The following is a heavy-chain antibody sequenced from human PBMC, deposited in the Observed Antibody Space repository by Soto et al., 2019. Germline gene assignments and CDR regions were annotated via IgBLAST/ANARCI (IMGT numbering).Heavy chain of an antibody. CDR1: GISIISYY. D-gene: IGHD1-7*01. V-gene: IGHV4-59*01. J-gene: IGHJ6*02. CDR2: IYYSGST. CDR3: ARGSRELPGGTYYHYYVMDG. Sequence: SRTCPVSGISIISYYSSLIRQPAGKGLGWIGYIYYSGSTNYNPSLKSRVTISVDTSKNQFSLKLSSVTAADTAVYYCARGSRELPGGTYYHYYVMDGWGQGNTVTVS.